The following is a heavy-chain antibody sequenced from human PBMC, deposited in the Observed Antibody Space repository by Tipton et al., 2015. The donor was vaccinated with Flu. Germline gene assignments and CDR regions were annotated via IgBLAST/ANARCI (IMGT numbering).Heavy chain of an antibody. CDR3: AREHFYDVDLDDWYIDL. CDR1: GGPFSGYY. V-gene: IGHV4-34*01. J-gene: IGHJ2*01. D-gene: IGHD3-22*01. Sequence: TLSLTCAVYGGPFSGYYWNWIRQVPGKGLEWIGEFNHGRGPDYNPSLKGRVTISVDTSKKQFSLTLSSVTAADTAVYYCAREHFYDVDLDDWYIDLWGRGTLVTVAS. CDR2: FNHGRGP.